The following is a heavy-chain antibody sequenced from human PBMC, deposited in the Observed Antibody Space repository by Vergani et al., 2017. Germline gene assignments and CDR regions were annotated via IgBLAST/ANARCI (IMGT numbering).Heavy chain of an antibody. J-gene: IGHJ6*02. V-gene: IGHV3-21*01. CDR2: ISSSSSYI. CDR3: ATAAVTTFFYFRRDV. Sequence: VHLLESGGGVVQPGRSLRLSCAASGFTFSSSSMNWVRQPPGKGLEWVSCISSSSSYIYYADSVKGRFTISRDNYKNALYLQMNSMRAEETAVYFCATAAVTTFFYFRRDVWVQGTTVTVPS. D-gene: IGHD4-17*01. CDR1: GFTFSSSS.